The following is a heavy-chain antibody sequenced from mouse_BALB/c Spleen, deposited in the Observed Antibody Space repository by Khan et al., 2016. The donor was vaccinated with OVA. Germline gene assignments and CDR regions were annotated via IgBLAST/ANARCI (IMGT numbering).Heavy chain of an antibody. V-gene: IGHV5-15*02. Sequence: EVELVESGGGLVQPGGSRKLSCAASGFTFSDYGMAWVRQAPGKGPEWVAFISTLAYSISYADTVTGRFNISRENAKKTLYLEMSSLRSEDTAMYYCARWAMDYWGQGTSVTVSS. CDR3: ARWAMDY. CDR2: ISTLAYSI. J-gene: IGHJ4*01. CDR1: GFTFSDYG.